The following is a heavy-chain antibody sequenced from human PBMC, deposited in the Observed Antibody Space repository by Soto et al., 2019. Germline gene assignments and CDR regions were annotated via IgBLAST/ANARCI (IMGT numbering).Heavy chain of an antibody. CDR3: ARDQNDFWSGYYQYNWFDP. V-gene: IGHV3-7*05. D-gene: IGHD3-3*01. J-gene: IGHJ5*02. CDR2: IKQDGSEK. CDR1: GFTFSSYW. Sequence: EVQLVESGGGLVQPGGSLRLSCAASGFTFSSYWMSWVRQAPGKGLEWVANIKQDGSEKYYVDSVKGRFTISRGNAKNSLYLQMNSLRAEDTAVYYCARDQNDFWSGYYQYNWFDPWGQGTLVTVSS.